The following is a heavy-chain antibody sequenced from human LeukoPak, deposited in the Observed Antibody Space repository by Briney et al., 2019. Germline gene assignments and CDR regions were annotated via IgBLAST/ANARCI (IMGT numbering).Heavy chain of an antibody. CDR3: ARDGLRYAADY. D-gene: IGHD5-12*01. J-gene: IGHJ4*02. CDR1: GGSISSYY. CDR2: ISYSGST. V-gene: IGHV4-59*01. Sequence: SETLSLTCTVSGGSISSYYWSWIRQPLGKGLEWIGNISYSGSTNYNPSLKSRVTISVDTSKNQFSLKLSSVSTADTAVYYCARDGLRYAADYWGQGTLATVSS.